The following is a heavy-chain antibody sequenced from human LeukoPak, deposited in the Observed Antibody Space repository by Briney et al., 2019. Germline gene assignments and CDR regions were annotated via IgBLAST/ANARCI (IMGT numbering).Heavy chain of an antibody. J-gene: IGHJ2*01. CDR1: GYAVGSSHY. CDR3: ARVVSQAAPDWYMDV. CDR2: VNFHGTS. D-gene: IGHD2-21*01. V-gene: IGHV4-38-2*01. Sequence: SGTLSLTCDVSGYAVGSSHYWGCLRQPPGRGLQWIGHVNFHGTSAYNAPLRGRVSISTDASKNRFSLRLTSVTGADAAIYYCARVVSQAAPDWYMDVWGGGTVVIVSS.